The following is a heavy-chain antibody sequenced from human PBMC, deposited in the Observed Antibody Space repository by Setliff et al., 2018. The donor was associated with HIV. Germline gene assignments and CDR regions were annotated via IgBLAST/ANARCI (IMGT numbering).Heavy chain of an antibody. J-gene: IGHJ3*02. V-gene: IGHV3-23*01. CDR1: GITFSRSA. CDR2: ISGSGDDT. Sequence: GSLRLSCAASGITFSRSAMSWVRQAPGKGLEWVSGISGSGDDTYYADPVKGRFTISRDNSKNTLYLQMNSLRVEDTALYYCAKVLDIATTGRRLGVLDIWGQGTMVTVSS. CDR3: AKVLDIATTGRRLGVLDI. D-gene: IGHD6-13*01.